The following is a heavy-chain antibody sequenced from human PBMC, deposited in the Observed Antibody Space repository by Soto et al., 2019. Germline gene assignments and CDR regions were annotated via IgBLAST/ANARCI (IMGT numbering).Heavy chain of an antibody. V-gene: IGHV1-18*01. D-gene: IGHD6-13*01. CDR1: GYTFTSYG. J-gene: IGHJ4*02. CDR2: ISAYNGNT. CDR3: AREGGAAGKFNY. Sequence: ASVKVSCKASGYTFTSYGISWVRQAPGQVPEWMGWISAYNGNTNYAQKLQGRVTMTTDTSTSTAYMELRSLRSDYTAVYYCAREGGAAGKFNYWGQGTLVTXXS.